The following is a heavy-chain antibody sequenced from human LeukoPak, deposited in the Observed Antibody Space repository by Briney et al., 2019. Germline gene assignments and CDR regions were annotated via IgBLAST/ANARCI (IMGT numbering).Heavy chain of an antibody. D-gene: IGHD1-1*01. CDR2: ITGTGGGGNKT. Sequence: GGSLRLSCAASGFTFRTYAMSWVRQAPGKGLEWVSVITGTGGGGNKTYYADSVRGRFSISRDDSKNVLFLQMNDLRVDDTAVHFCATTVTLDFWGQGTRVLVSS. CDR3: ATTVTLDF. CDR1: GFTFRTYA. J-gene: IGHJ4*02. V-gene: IGHV3-23*01.